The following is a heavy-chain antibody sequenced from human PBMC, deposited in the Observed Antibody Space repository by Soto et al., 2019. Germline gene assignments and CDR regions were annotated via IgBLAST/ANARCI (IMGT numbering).Heavy chain of an antibody. D-gene: IGHD3-10*01. Sequence: QVQLVQSGAEVKKPGSSVKVSCKASGGTFSSYAISWVRQAPGQGLEWMGGIIPIFGTANYAQKFQGRVTITADEPTSTAYMELSRLRSEDTAVYYCARAPPYYGSGSYVDRSTYYYYYGMDVWGQGTTVTVSS. V-gene: IGHV1-69*12. CDR3: ARAPPYYGSGSYVDRSTYYYYYGMDV. CDR1: GGTFSSYA. CDR2: IIPIFGTA. J-gene: IGHJ6*02.